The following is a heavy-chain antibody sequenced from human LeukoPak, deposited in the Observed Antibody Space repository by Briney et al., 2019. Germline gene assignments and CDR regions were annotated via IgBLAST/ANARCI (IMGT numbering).Heavy chain of an antibody. Sequence: GGSLRLSCAASGFTFSVYSMNWVRQAPGKGLEWVSSISSSSSYIYYGDSVKGRFTISRDNAKNSLYLQLNSLRAEDTAVYYCASGSIVAYYFDYWGQGTLVTVSS. V-gene: IGHV3-21*01. CDR3: ASGSIVAYYFDY. CDR2: ISSSSSYI. D-gene: IGHD6-13*01. CDR1: GFTFSVYS. J-gene: IGHJ4*02.